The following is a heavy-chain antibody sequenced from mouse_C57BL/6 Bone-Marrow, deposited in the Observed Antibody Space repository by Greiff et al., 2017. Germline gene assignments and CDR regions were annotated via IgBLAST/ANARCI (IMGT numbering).Heavy chain of an antibody. CDR1: GYTFTSYT. J-gene: IGHJ3*01. CDR2: INPSSGYT. V-gene: IGHV1-4*01. CDR3: ARGDYGDPCAY. Sequence: QVQLQQSGAELARPGASVKMSCKASGYTFTSYTMHWVKQRPGQGLEWIGYINPSSGYTKYNQKFKDKATLTADKSSSTAYMQLSSLTSEDSAVYYCARGDYGDPCAYWGQGTLVTVSA. D-gene: IGHD2-13*01.